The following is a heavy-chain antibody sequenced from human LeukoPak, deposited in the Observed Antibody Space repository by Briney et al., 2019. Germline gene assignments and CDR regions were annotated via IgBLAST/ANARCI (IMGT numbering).Heavy chain of an antibody. CDR1: GFTFSNYW. CDR3: ARDGAVAGKIDY. V-gene: IGHV3-74*01. CDR2: INSDGSST. J-gene: IGHJ4*02. D-gene: IGHD6-19*01. Sequence: GGSLRLSCAASGFTFSNYWMHWVRQAPGKGLVWVSRINSDGSSTSYADSVKGRFTISRDNAKNTLYLQMNSLRAEDTAVYYCARDGAVAGKIDYWGQGTLVTVSS.